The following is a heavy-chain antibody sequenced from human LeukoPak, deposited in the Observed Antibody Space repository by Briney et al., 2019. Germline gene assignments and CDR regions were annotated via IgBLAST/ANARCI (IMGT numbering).Heavy chain of an antibody. CDR2: ISSSSSTI. J-gene: IGHJ4*02. D-gene: IGHD6-19*01. CDR1: GFTFSIYS. CDR3: ARAEMWLWKNYFDY. Sequence: PGGSLRLSCAASGFTFSIYSMNWVRQAPGKGLEWVSYISSSSSTIYYADSVKGRFTISRDNAKNSLYLQMNSLRAEDTAVYYCARAEMWLWKNYFDYWGQGTLVTVSS. V-gene: IGHV3-48*04.